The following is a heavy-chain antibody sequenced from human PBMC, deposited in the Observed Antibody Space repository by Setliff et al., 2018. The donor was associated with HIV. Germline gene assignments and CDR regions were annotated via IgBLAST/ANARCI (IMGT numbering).Heavy chain of an antibody. J-gene: IGHJ6*02. CDR1: GYTFTSYD. CDR2: ISAYNGNT. V-gene: IGHV1-18*01. Sequence: VASVKVSCKASGYTFTSYDISWVRQAPGQGLEWMGWISAYNGNTNYAQKLQGRVTMTTDTSTSTAYMELRSLRSDDTAVYYCAREIGDYYDSSGYYPPTDYYHGMDVWGQGTTVTVSS. CDR3: AREIGDYYDSSGYYPPTDYYHGMDV. D-gene: IGHD3-22*01.